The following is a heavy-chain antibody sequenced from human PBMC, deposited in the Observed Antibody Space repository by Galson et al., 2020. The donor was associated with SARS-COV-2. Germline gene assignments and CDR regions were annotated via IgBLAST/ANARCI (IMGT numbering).Heavy chain of an antibody. J-gene: IGHJ2*01. CDR2: IRSSAKNYAT. CDR3: IGSSNRVNVDV. D-gene: IGHD6-6*01. CDR1: GFIFSDSA. V-gene: IGHV3-73*01. Sequence: GESLKISCGASGFIFSDSAIHWVRQASGKGPEWVGRIRSSAKNYATTYGTSMTGRVTISRDDSKDTAYLQMNDLQSDDTAMYYCIGSSNRVNVDVWGRCMLVPVSS.